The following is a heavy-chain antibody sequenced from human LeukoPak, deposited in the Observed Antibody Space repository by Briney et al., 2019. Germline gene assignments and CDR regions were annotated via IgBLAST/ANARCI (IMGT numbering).Heavy chain of an antibody. CDR3: AKDLTLYGSGSGY. J-gene: IGHJ4*02. CDR1: GFTFDDYA. CDR2: ISWNSGSI. Sequence: TGGSLRLSCAASGFTFDDYAMHWVRQAPGKGLEWVSGISWNSGSIGYADSVKGRFTISRDNSKNTLYLQMNSLRAEDTAVYYCAKDLTLYGSGSGYWGQGTLVTVSS. V-gene: IGHV3-9*01. D-gene: IGHD3-10*01.